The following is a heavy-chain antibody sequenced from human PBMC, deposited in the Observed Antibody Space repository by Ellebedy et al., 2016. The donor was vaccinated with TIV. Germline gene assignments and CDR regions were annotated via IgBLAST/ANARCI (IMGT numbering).Heavy chain of an antibody. CDR2: IKEDGSDK. J-gene: IGHJ4*02. Sequence: PAGSLRLSCEASGFTFSNYWMTWMRQAPGKGLEWLANIKEDGSDKYYLDSVRGRFTISRDNTKNSLYLQMNSLRAEDTAVYYCVRDYVWGTSEGDYWGQGTLVTVSS. CDR3: VRDYVWGTSEGDY. V-gene: IGHV3-7*01. CDR1: GFTFSNYW. D-gene: IGHD3-16*01.